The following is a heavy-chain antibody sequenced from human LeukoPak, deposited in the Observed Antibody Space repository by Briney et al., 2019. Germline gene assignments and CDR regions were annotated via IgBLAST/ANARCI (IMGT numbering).Heavy chain of an antibody. CDR2: IRYDGSIK. J-gene: IGHJ5*02. CDR1: GFTFSSYG. Sequence: PGGSLRLSCAASGFTFSSYGMHWVRQAPGKGLEWVAFIRYDGSIKYYADSVKGRFTIARDNSKNTLYLQMNSLRAEDTAVYYCAKGPRITIFGGSGENWFDPWGQGTLVTVSS. V-gene: IGHV3-30*02. CDR3: AKGPRITIFGGSGENWFDP. D-gene: IGHD3-3*01.